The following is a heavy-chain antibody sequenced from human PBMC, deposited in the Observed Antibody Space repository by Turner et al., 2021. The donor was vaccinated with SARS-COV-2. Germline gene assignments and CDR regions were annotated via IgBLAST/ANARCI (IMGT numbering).Heavy chain of an antibody. Sequence: QVQLQESGPGLVKPSETLSLTCTVSGGAISRSAYYWGWIRQPPGKGLEWIGSIYYSGSTYYNPSLRSRVAISVDTSKNQFALDLTSVTAADTAVYYCAKRWGKYPSSSMAAFDMWGQGTMVTVSS. V-gene: IGHV4-39*01. CDR3: AKRWGKYPSSSMAAFDM. J-gene: IGHJ3*02. CDR1: GGAISRSAYY. D-gene: IGHD6-6*01. CDR2: IYYSGST.